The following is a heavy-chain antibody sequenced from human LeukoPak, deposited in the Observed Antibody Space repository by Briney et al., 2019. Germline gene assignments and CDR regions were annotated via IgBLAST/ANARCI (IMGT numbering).Heavy chain of an antibody. CDR3: ALGPTPLRIAAAGTHPLWY. J-gene: IGHJ4*02. CDR1: GYTFTSYG. V-gene: IGHV1-18*01. CDR2: ISAYNGNT. Sequence: ASVKVSCKASGYTFTSYGISWVRQAPGQGLEWMGWISAYNGNTNYAQKLQGRVTMTTDTSTSTAYMELSSLRSEDTAVYYCALGPTPLRIAAAGTHPLWYWGQGTLVTVSS. D-gene: IGHD6-13*01.